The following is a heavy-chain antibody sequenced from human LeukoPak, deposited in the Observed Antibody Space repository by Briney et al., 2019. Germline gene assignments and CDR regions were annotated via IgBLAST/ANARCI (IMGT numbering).Heavy chain of an antibody. V-gene: IGHV1-8*01. J-gene: IGHJ5*02. Sequence: ASVKVSCKASGYTFTSYDINWVRQATGQGLEWMGWMNSNSGNTGYAQKFQGRVTMTRNTSISTAYMELSSLRSEDTAVYYCARSAGFWSGYSKYNWFDPWGQGTLVTVSS. CDR1: GYTFTSYD. D-gene: IGHD3-3*01. CDR2: MNSNSGNT. CDR3: ARSAGFWSGYSKYNWFDP.